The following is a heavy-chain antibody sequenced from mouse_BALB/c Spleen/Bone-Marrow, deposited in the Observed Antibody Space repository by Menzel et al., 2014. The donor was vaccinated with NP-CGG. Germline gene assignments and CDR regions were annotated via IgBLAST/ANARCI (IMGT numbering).Heavy chain of an antibody. D-gene: IGHD1-1*01. CDR2: INPINGGT. V-gene: IGHV1S81*02. CDR1: GYTFTSYY. Sequence: VQLQQSGAELVKPGASVKLSCKASGYTFTSYYMYWVRQRPGQGLEWIGEINPINGGTKISEKFKSRATLTVDESSSTAFMQLSTLTSEDSAVYYCTRSNYGYWYFDVWGAGTTVTVSS. J-gene: IGHJ1*01. CDR3: TRSNYGYWYFDV.